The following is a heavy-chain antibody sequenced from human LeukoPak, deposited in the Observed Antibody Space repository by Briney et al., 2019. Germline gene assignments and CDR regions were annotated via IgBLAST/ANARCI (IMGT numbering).Heavy chain of an antibody. V-gene: IGHV4-59*01. CDR1: GGSISSYY. CDR2: IYYSGST. D-gene: IGHD3-22*01. CDR3: ARDSGYYDSSGYFLGWFDP. Sequence: PSETLSLTCTVSGGSISSYYWSWIRHPPGKGLEWIGYIYYSGSTNYNPSLKSRVTISVDTSKNQFSLKLSSVTAADTAVYYCARDSGYYDSSGYFLGWFDPWGQGTLVTVSS. J-gene: IGHJ5*02.